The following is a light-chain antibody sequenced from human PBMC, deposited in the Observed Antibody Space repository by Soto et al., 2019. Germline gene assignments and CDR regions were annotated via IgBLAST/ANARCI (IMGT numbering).Light chain of an antibody. CDR3: QKYNSVPLT. Sequence: DIQMTQSPSSLSASVGDRVTITCRASQAISNYLAWYQQKPGKVPKLLIYAASTLQSGVPSRFSGSGSGTDFTLTISSLQPEDVATYYCQKYNSVPLTFGPGTKVDLK. J-gene: IGKJ3*01. CDR2: AAS. V-gene: IGKV1-27*01. CDR1: QAISNY.